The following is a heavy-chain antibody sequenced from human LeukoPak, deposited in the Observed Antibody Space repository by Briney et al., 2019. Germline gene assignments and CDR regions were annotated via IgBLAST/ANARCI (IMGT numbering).Heavy chain of an antibody. D-gene: IGHD5-24*01. CDR2: INHSGST. V-gene: IGHV4-34*01. Sequence: PSETLSLTCAVYGGSFSGYYWSWIRQPPGKGLEWIGEINHSGSTNYNPSLKSRVTISVDTSKNQFSLKLSSVAAADTAVYYCARVAGDGYNLIDYWGQGTLVTVSS. CDR1: GGSFSGYY. CDR3: ARVAGDGYNLIDY. J-gene: IGHJ4*02.